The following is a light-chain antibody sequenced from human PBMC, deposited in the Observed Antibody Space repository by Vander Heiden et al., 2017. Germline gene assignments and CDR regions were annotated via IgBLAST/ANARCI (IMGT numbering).Light chain of an antibody. CDR1: QSVLYSSNNKNY. CDR2: WAS. Sequence: DIVMTQSPDSLAVSLGERATINCKSSQSVLYSSNNKNYLAWYQQKPGQPPKLLIYWASTRESGVPDRSSGRASGTDFTLTISSLQAEDVAVYYCQQDDTTPFTFGHGTKVDIK. CDR3: QQDDTTPFT. J-gene: IGKJ3*01. V-gene: IGKV4-1*01.